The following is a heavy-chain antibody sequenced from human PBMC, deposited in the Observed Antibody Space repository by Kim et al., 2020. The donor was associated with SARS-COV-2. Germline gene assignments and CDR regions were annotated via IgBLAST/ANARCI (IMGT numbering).Heavy chain of an antibody. Sequence: PSLKGGVTISVDTSKNQFPLKLTSVTAADTAVYYCARSTDSTSSRGGMDVWGQGTTVTVSS. CDR3: ARSTDSTSSRGGMDV. V-gene: IGHV4-34*13. J-gene: IGHJ6*02. D-gene: IGHD6-6*01.